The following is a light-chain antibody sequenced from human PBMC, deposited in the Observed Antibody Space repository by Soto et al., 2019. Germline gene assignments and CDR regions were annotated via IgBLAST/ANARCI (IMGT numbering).Light chain of an antibody. J-gene: IGLJ7*01. CDR2: DVT. Sequence: QSALTQPASVSGSPGQSIAISCTGTSSDVGGYNYVSWYQQHPGKAPKLLIYDVTGRPSGVSNRFSGSKSGNTASLTISGLQAEDEADYYCSSYTTNGRAVFGGGTQLTVL. CDR1: SSDVGGYNY. V-gene: IGLV2-14*03. CDR3: SSYTTNGRAV.